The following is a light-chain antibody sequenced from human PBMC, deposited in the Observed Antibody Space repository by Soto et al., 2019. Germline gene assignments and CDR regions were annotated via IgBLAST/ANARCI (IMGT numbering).Light chain of an antibody. CDR3: QQTNNLPVT. J-gene: IGKJ5*01. CDR2: AAS. Sequence: DIQMTQSPSSVSASVGDRVTITCRASQDIRSWLAWYQQKPGKAPTLLIYAASTLHSGAPSRFSGSGSGTYFTLTISSLQPEDFATYYCQQTNNLPVTFGQGTRLELK. CDR1: QDIRSW. V-gene: IGKV1-12*01.